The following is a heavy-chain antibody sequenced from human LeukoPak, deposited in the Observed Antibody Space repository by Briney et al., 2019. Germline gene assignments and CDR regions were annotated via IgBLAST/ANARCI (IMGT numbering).Heavy chain of an antibody. V-gene: IGHV4-61*02. CDR2: IYTSGST. CDR1: GGSISSGSYY. J-gene: IGHJ4*02. CDR3: ARSTYYYDALPDY. D-gene: IGHD3-22*01. Sequence: PSETLSLTCTVSGGSISSGSYYWSWIRQPAGKGLEWIGRIYTSGSTNYNPSLKSRVTISVDTSKNQFSLKLSSVTAADTAVYYCARSTYYYDALPDYWGQGTLVTVSS.